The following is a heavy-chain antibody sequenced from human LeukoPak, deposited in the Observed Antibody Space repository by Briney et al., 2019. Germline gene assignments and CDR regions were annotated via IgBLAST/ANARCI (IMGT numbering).Heavy chain of an antibody. CDR2: IKQDGSEK. CDR1: EFTFSTYW. J-gene: IGHJ4*02. CDR3: ARVRWGGLYYFDY. D-gene: IGHD3-16*01. Sequence: GGSLRLSCAASEFTFSTYWMSWVRQAPGKGLEWVADIKQDGSEKYYVHSVKGRFTISRQNAKNSLFLQMNSLRAEDTAVYYCARVRWGGLYYFDYWGQGTLVTVSS. V-gene: IGHV3-7*01.